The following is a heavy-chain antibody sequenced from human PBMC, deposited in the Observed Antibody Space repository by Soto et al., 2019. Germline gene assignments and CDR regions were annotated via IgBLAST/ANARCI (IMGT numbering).Heavy chain of an antibody. J-gene: IGHJ5*02. CDR1: GTTFDSFT. V-gene: IGHV1-69*13. Sequence: ASVKVSCKPSGTTFDSFTFAWVRQAPGQGLEWLGGFVPMFASATIAQRFQGRVRITADASTGTGYMELSDLRSDDSAIYYCAREDDTTGHYSWFDPWGPGTLVTV. D-gene: IGHD3-9*01. CDR3: AREDDTTGHYSWFDP. CDR2: FVPMFASA.